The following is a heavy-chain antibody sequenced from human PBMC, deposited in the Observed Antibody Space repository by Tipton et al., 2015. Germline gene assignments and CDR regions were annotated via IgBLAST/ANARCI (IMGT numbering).Heavy chain of an antibody. CDR2: ISYNGST. Sequence: TLSLTCTVSVGSIITGDYYWSWIRQPPGKGLEWIGHISYNGSTCCNPSLKSRLTTSIDTSKNQFSLNVTSVTAADTAMYYCARGGGGDYIWGSSRFDSWGQGILVTVSS. CDR1: VGSIITGDYY. V-gene: IGHV4-30-4*01. CDR3: ARGGGGDYIWGSSRFDS. J-gene: IGHJ4*02. D-gene: IGHD3-16*02.